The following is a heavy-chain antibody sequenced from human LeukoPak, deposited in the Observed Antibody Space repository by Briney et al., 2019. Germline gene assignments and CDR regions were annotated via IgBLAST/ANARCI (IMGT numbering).Heavy chain of an antibody. J-gene: IGHJ6*04. V-gene: IGHV3-30*18. CDR3: AKDSGSGRGLYYYGMDV. CDR1: GLIFSSYG. CDR2: ISSDGDNT. Sequence: PGRSLRLFCAASGLIFSSYGMHWVRQAPGKGLEWVAVISSDGDNTYYADSVKGRFTISRDNSKNTLYLQMDSLRAEDTAVYYCAKDSGSGRGLYYYGMDVWGKGTTVPVSS. D-gene: IGHD3-10*01.